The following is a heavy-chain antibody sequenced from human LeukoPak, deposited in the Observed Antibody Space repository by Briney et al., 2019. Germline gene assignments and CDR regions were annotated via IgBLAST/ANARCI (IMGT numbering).Heavy chain of an antibody. J-gene: IGHJ4*02. D-gene: IGHD6-19*01. V-gene: IGHV4-59*12. CDR3: ARGEQWLEYYFDY. CDR1: GGSISSYY. Sequence: SETLSLTCTISGGSISSYYWSWIRQPPGKGLEWIGYIYYSGSTNYNPSLKSRVTISVDTSKNQFSLKLSSVTAADTAVYYCARGEQWLEYYFDYWGQGTLVTVSS. CDR2: IYYSGST.